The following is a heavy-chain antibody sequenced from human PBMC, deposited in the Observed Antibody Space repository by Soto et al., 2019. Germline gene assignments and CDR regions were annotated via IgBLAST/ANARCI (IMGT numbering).Heavy chain of an antibody. CDR3: VRDGTKTLRDWFDP. J-gene: IGHJ5*02. V-gene: IGHV4-39*07. Sequence: SETLSLTCTLSGASITSTTYFWAWIRQPPGRGLEWIGRIYATGTTDYNPSLKSRVMMSVDTSKKQFSLKLRSVTAADTAVYYCVRDGTKTLRDWFDPWGQGISVTVSS. CDR2: IYATGTT. CDR1: GASITSTTYF. D-gene: IGHD1-1*01.